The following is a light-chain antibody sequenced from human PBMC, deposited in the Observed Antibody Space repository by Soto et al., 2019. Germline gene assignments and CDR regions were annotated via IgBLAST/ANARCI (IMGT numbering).Light chain of an antibody. J-gene: IGKJ1*01. V-gene: IGKV1-17*01. CDR2: AAS. Sequence: DLQMTQSPSSLSASVGDRVTITCRASQGIRNDLSWYQQKPGKAPKRLIYAASSLQSGVPSRFSVSGSGTEFTLTISSLQPEDFATYYCLQHNSDPRTFGQGTKVEIK. CDR3: LQHNSDPRT. CDR1: QGIRND.